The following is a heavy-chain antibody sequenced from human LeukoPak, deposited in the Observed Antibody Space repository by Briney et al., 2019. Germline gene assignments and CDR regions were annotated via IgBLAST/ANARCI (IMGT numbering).Heavy chain of an antibody. Sequence: KAGGSLRLSCAASGFTFSSYAMSWVRQAPGKGLEWVSAISGSGGSTYYADSVKGRFTISRDNSKNTLYLQMNSLRAEDTAVYYCAKLQVVGPTRVGAFDIWGQGTMVTVSS. CDR3: AKLQVVGPTRVGAFDI. CDR1: GFTFSSYA. CDR2: ISGSGGST. D-gene: IGHD1-26*01. V-gene: IGHV3-23*01. J-gene: IGHJ3*02.